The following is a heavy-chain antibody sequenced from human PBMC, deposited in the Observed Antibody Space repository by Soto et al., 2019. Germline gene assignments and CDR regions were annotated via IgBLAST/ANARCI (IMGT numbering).Heavy chain of an antibody. D-gene: IGHD2-2*01. V-gene: IGHV3-64D*06. CDR1: GFTFSSYA. Sequence: SGGSLRLSCSASGFTFSSYAMHWVRQAPGKGLEYVSAISSNGGSTYYADSVKGRFTISRDNSKNTLYLQMSSLRAEDTAVYYCVKASSYCSSTSCYYYYYYGMDVWGQGTTVTVSS. CDR2: ISSNGGST. CDR3: VKASSYCSSTSCYYYYYYGMDV. J-gene: IGHJ6*02.